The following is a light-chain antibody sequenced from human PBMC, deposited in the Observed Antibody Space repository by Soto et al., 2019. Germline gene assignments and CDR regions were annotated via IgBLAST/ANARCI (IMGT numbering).Light chain of an antibody. V-gene: IGKV1-39*01. CDR3: QQSYSTPFT. J-gene: IGKJ3*01. Sequence: DIQMTQSPSSLSASVGDSVTITCRASQSISNYLNWYQQKPGTAPKLLVYAASSLQSGVPTRFSGSGSGTDFTLTISSLQPEDFATYYCQQSYSTPFTFGPGTKVDIK. CDR1: QSISNY. CDR2: AAS.